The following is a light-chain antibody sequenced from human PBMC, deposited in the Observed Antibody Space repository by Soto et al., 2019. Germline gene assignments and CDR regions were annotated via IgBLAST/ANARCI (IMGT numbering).Light chain of an antibody. CDR3: HQRQSWPRT. Sequence: EIVLTQSPATLSSFPGDRVTLSCRASQAFNTSLAWYQHKPGQAPRLLIYLASNRAAGVPARFSGSGSGTDFTLTISDVEPEDFAVYYCHQRQSWPRTFGQGTTVDIK. CDR1: QAFNTS. J-gene: IGKJ1*01. CDR2: LAS. V-gene: IGKV3-11*01.